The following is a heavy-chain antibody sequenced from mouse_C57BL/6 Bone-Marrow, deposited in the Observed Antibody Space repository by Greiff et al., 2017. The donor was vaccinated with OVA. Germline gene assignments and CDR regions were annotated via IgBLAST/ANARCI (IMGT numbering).Heavy chain of an antibody. CDR3: ARGDGNYSYYFDY. D-gene: IGHD2-1*01. CDR2: IYPRSGNT. CDR1: GYTFISYG. J-gene: IGHJ2*01. V-gene: IGHV1-81*01. Sequence: QVQLKQSGAELARPGASVKLSCKASGYTFISYGISWVKQRTGQGLEWIGEIYPRSGNTYYNEKFKGKATLTADKSSSTAYMELRTLTSEDSAVYFCARGDGNYSYYFDYWGQGTTLTVSS.